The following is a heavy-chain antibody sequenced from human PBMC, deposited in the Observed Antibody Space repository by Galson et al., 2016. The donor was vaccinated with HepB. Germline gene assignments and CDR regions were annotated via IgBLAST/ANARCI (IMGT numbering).Heavy chain of an antibody. CDR2: FDPDESET. V-gene: IGHV1-24*01. CDR3: ATDRVAYYDDGGYYSLLDY. D-gene: IGHD3-22*01. CDR1: GSTLTELS. J-gene: IGHJ4*02. Sequence: SVKVSCKVSGSTLTELSIHWVRQPPGKGLEWMGGFDPDESETIYAPNFQGRVTMTEDKSTDTAYLELSSLRAEDTAFYYCATDRVAYYDDGGYYSLLDYWGQGTLVTVSS.